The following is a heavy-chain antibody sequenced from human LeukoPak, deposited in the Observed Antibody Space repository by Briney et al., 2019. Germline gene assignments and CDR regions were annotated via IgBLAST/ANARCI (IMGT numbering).Heavy chain of an antibody. CDR1: GFSFSGYW. CDR3: ASLDY. V-gene: IGHV3-74*01. Sequence: GGSLRLSCAASGFSFSGYWMHWVRRAPGKGLVWVSRVNSDGSSTSYADSVKGRFTISRDIPKNTLYLQMNSLRAEDTAVYYCASLDYWGQGTPVTVSS. J-gene: IGHJ4*02. CDR2: VNSDGSST.